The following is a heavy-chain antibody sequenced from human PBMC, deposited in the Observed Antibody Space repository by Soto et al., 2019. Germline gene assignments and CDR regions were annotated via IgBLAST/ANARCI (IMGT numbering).Heavy chain of an antibody. CDR2: ISDSGST. CDR1: GFTFSNHA. CDR3: ARDPGGHYCTSTSCLYFFAH. Sequence: EVQLLESGGALVQPGGSLRLSCAASGFTFSNHAMNWVRQAPGKGLEWVSTISDSGSTYYADSVKGRFTISRDNSKNTLYPQMNSLRAEDTAVYYCARDPGGHYCTSTSCLYFFAHWGQGTLVIVSS. D-gene: IGHD2-2*01. V-gene: IGHV3-23*01. J-gene: IGHJ4*02.